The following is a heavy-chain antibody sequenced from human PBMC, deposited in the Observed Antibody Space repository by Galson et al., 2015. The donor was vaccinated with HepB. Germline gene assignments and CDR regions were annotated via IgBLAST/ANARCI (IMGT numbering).Heavy chain of an antibody. D-gene: IGHD3-16*01. CDR3: ASLRGADPLGLDY. CDR1: GYSFATSW. CDR2: IYPGDSDT. V-gene: IGHV5-51*01. J-gene: IGHJ4*02. Sequence: SGAEVKKPGESLKISCKGSGYSFATSWIGWVRQMSGKGLEWMEMIYPGDSDTRYSPSFQGQVTISADKSITTAYLQWSSLKASDTAMYYCASLRGADPLGLDYWGQGTLVTVSS.